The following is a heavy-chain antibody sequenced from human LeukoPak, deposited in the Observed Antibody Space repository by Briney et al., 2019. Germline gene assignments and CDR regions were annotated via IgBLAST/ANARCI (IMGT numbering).Heavy chain of an antibody. CDR1: GDSISSGYK. J-gene: IGHJ5*02. Sequence: SATLSLTRAVSGDSISSGYKWAWIRQSPGKGLEWFGSINHSGRAHYNPSLKSRATISVETSKNQFYLKMYSVTATDTAVYYCARDPRWLTPDCTSTSCYENYFDPWGQGTLVTVSS. D-gene: IGHD2-2*01. CDR3: ARDPRWLTPDCTSTSCYENYFDP. CDR2: INHSGRA. V-gene: IGHV4-38-2*02.